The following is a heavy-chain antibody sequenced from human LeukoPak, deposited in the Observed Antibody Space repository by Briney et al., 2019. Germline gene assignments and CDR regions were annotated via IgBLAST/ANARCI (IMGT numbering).Heavy chain of an antibody. CDR1: GGSISGFY. J-gene: IGHJ3*02. CDR2: IYYSGST. CDR3: ARVSNAFSGNGAFDI. Sequence: SETLALTCTVSGGSISGFYWIWIRQPPGKALEWIGYIYYSGSTNYNPSLKSRAALSVDTSKNQFSLKLSSVTAADTALYYCARVSNAFSGNGAFDIWGQGTMVTVSS. D-gene: IGHD4-23*01. V-gene: IGHV4-59*01.